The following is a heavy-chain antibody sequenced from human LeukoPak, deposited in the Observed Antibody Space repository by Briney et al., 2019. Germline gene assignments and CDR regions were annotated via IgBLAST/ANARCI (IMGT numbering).Heavy chain of an antibody. V-gene: IGHV1-2*02. CDR3: ARVLYYDFWSGYYPLDY. CDR1: GYTFTGYY. J-gene: IGHJ4*02. D-gene: IGHD3-3*01. Sequence: ASVKVSCKASGYTFTGYYMHWVRQAHGQGLEWMGWINPNSGGTNYAQKFQGRVTMTRDTSISTAYMELSRLRSDDTAVYYCARVLYYDFWSGYYPLDYWGQGTLVTVSS. CDR2: INPNSGGT.